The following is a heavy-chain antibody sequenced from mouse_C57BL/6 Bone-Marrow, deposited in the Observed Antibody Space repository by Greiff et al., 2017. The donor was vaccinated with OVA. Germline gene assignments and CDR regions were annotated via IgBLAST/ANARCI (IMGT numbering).Heavy chain of an antibody. J-gene: IGHJ4*01. D-gene: IGHD1-1*01. CDR2: IYPGSGST. CDR3: ARGSRYYYGSSLYYAMDY. Sequence: QVQLQQPGAELVKPGASVKMSCKASGYTFTSYWITWVKQRPGQGLEWIGDIYPGSGSTNYNEKFKSKATLTVDTSSSTAYMQLSSLTAEDAAGDYCARGSRYYYGSSLYYAMDYWGQGTSVTVSS. V-gene: IGHV1-55*01. CDR1: GYTFTSYW.